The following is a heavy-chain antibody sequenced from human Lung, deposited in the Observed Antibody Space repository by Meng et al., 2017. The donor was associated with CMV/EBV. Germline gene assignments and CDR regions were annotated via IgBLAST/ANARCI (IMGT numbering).Heavy chain of an antibody. Sequence: SVXVSCKASGDTFTKYAISWVREAPGQGLEWLGGFIPRVNIANYAQKFQGRVTITADSSTNTGYMELRSLTSDDAAVYYCARGRVGCNMNYFHYWGQGTVVTVSS. J-gene: IGHJ4*02. D-gene: IGHD5-24*01. CDR2: FIPRVNIA. V-gene: IGHV1-69*10. CDR1: GDTFTKYA. CDR3: ARGRVGCNMNYFHY.